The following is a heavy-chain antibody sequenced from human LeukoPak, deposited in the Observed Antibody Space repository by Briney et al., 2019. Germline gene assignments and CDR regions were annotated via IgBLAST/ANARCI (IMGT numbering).Heavy chain of an antibody. V-gene: IGHV3-7*03. D-gene: IGHD3-9*01. CDR3: ARETLANYDILTGYYTDAFDI. CDR1: GFTFSSYW. CDR2: IKQDGSEK. J-gene: IGHJ3*02. Sequence: GGSLRLSCAASGFTFSSYWMSWVRQAPGKGLEWVANIKQDGSEKYYVDSVKGRFTISRDNAKNSLYLQMNSLRAEDTAVCYCARETLANYDILTGYYTDAFDIWGQGTMVTVSS.